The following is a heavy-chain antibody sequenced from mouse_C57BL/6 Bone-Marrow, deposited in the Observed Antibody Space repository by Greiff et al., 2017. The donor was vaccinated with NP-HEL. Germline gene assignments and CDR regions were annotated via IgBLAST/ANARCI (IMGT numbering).Heavy chain of an antibody. J-gene: IGHJ4*01. CDR2: INYDGSST. Sequence: DVHLVESEGGLVQPGSSMKLSCTASGFTFSDYYMAWVRQVPEKGLEWVANINYDGSSTYYLDSLKSRFIISRANAKNILYMQMSSLKSEDTATYYCAREGGLRRRTYAMDYWGQGTSVTVSS. D-gene: IGHD2-4*01. CDR3: AREGGLRRRTYAMDY. V-gene: IGHV5-16*01. CDR1: GFTFSDYY.